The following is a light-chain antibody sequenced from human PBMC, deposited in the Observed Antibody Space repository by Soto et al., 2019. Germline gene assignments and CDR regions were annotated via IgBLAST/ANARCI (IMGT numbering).Light chain of an antibody. CDR1: QGISSY. V-gene: IGKV1-8*01. Sequence: AIRMTQSPSSLSASTGDRVAITCRASQGISSYLAWYQQKPGKAPKLLIYAASTLQSGVPSRFSGSGSGTDITLTISCLQSEDFATYYCQQYYSYRVTFGPGTKVEIK. CDR2: AAS. J-gene: IGKJ3*01. CDR3: QQYYSYRVT.